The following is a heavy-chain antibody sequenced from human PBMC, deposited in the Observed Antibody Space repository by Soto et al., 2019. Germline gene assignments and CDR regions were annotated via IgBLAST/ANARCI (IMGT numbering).Heavy chain of an antibody. V-gene: IGHV1-69*06. CDR2: IIPIFGTA. D-gene: IGHD1-26*01. Sequence: GATVKVSCKAFGGTFSSYAISWVRQAPGQGLEWMGGIIPIFGTANYAQKFQGRVTITADKSTSTAYMELSSLRSEDTAVYYCARGANYYYYGMDVWGQGTTVTVSS. CDR1: GGTFSSYA. CDR3: ARGANYYYYGMDV. J-gene: IGHJ6*02.